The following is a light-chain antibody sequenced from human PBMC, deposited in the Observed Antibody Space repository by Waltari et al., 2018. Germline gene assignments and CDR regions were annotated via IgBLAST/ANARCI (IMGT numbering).Light chain of an antibody. CDR2: EES. Sequence: QSVLTQPPSVSAAPGQRVTISCSGGSSNLGTNYVYLYRHVPGTAPKLLIYEESERPSGIPGRFSGSKSGTSATLDITGLQAGDEADYYCGTWDSSLSGAVFGGGTHLTVL. V-gene: IGLV1-51*02. CDR1: SSNLGTNY. J-gene: IGLJ7*01. CDR3: GTWDSSLSGAV.